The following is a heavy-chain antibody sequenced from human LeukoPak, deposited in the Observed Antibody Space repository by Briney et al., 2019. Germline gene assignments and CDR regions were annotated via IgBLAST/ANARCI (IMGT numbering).Heavy chain of an antibody. CDR3: AKVLTTVTTRSYFDL. V-gene: IGHV3-9*01. CDR2: ISWNSGSI. J-gene: IGHJ2*01. Sequence: SLRLSCAASGFTFDDYAMHWVRQAPGKGLEWVSGISWNSGSIGYADSVKGRFTISRDNAKNSLYLQMNSLRAEDTALYYCAKVLTTVTTRSYFDLWGRGTLVTVSS. D-gene: IGHD4-17*01. CDR1: GFTFDDYA.